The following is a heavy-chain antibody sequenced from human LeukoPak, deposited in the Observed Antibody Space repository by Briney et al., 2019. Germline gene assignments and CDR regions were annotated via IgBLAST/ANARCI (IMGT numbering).Heavy chain of an antibody. Sequence: LXXXXKXSGYILTRNWIGWVRQVPGKGLEWMGLAYPGDSGAKYSPSFQGQVTFSVDKSISTAYLQFTSLQASDTAIYYCTXFGYTSSLDYWGQGTLVTVSS. J-gene: IGHJ4*02. D-gene: IGHD6-13*01. CDR3: TXFGYTSSLDY. CDR2: AYPGDSGA. V-gene: IGHV5-51*01. CDR1: GYILTRNW.